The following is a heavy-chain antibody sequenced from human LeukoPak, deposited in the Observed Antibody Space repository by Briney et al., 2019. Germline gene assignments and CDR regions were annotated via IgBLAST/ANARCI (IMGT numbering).Heavy chain of an antibody. CDR2: VYRSGST. CDR3: ARSDNYVWFDP. CDR1: GGSIXXSDW. V-gene: IGHV4-4*02. D-gene: IGHD3-10*02. Sequence: TXSLTXAVXGGSIXXSDWWSWVRQPPGKGLEWIGEVYRSGSTKHNPSLMSRVTMSVDKSKNQFSLRLSSVTAADTAVYYCARSDNYVWFDPWGQGTLVTVSS. J-gene: IGHJ5*02.